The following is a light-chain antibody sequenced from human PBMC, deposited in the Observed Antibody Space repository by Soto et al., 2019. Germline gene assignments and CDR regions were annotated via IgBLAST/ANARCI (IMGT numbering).Light chain of an antibody. CDR3: QQRFSVPPT. CDR1: QNIGRW. J-gene: IGKJ5*01. CDR2: HAS. V-gene: IGKV1-5*01. Sequence: DIQMTQSPSTLSASMGDRVTISCRASQNIGRWLAWYQQKPGTAPNLLIYHASNLQSGVPSGFSGSGSGTNFSLTISNLQPEDFATYYCQQRFSVPPTFGQGTRLDIK.